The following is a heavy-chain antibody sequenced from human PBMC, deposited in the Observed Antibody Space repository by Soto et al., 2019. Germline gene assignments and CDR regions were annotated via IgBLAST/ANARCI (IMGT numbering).Heavy chain of an antibody. CDR3: ARDKGSSSGWYELDY. J-gene: IGHJ4*02. D-gene: IGHD6-19*01. Sequence: QVQLVQSGAEVKKPGASVKVSCKASGYTFTDYYFHWVRQAPGQGLEWMGWINPNSGGTDYAQKFQGWVTMTRDTSISSAYMELSRMRSDDTAVYYCARDKGSSSGWYELDYWGQGTLVTVSS. V-gene: IGHV1-2*04. CDR1: GYTFTDYY. CDR2: INPNSGGT.